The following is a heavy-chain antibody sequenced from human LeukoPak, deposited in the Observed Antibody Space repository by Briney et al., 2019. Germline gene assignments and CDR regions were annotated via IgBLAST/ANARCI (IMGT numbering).Heavy chain of an antibody. J-gene: IGHJ4*02. CDR2: ISYEGNNK. CDR3: AKDIDYGGAN. V-gene: IGHV3-30*18. D-gene: IGHD4-23*01. Sequence: GGSLRLSCAASGFTFSNYGMHWVRQAPGKGLEGVALISYEGNNKSYSDSMKGRFTISRDNSKNTLYLQMNSLRAEDTAVYYCAKDIDYGGANWGQGTLVIVSS. CDR1: GFTFSNYG.